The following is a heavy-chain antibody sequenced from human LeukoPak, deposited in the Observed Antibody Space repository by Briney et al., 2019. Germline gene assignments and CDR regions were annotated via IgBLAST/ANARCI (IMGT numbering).Heavy chain of an antibody. Sequence: PGGSLRLSCTGAGFTFATYTFNWVRQAPGKGLEWVASIGATQTYIYYADSMKGRFTISRDNAKNSLYLQMNSLRAEDTAVYYCARGTGAFDIWGQGTVVTVSS. CDR3: ARGTGAFDI. CDR1: GFTFATYT. J-gene: IGHJ3*02. D-gene: IGHD2-8*02. CDR2: IGATQTYI. V-gene: IGHV3-21*01.